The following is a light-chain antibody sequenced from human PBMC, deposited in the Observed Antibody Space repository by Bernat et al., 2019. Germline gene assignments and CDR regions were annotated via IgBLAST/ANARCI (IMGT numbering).Light chain of an antibody. CDR1: QVIGIY. Sequence: DIQLTQSPPFLSASVGDRVTITCRASQVIGIYLDWYQQKPGKVPKLLIYGASTLQTGVPSRFSGSGSGTEFTLTINNLQPEDFATFYCQHLNNFPITFGQGTRLEIK. CDR3: QHLNNFPIT. CDR2: GAS. J-gene: IGKJ5*01. V-gene: IGKV1-9*01.